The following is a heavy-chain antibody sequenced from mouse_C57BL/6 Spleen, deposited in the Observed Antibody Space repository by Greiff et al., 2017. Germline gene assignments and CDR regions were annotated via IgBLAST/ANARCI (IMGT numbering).Heavy chain of an antibody. J-gene: IGHJ4*01. CDR1: GYAFSSSW. CDR3: ARDCYYGSSSYAMDY. D-gene: IGHD1-1*01. V-gene: IGHV1-82*01. CDR2: IYPGDGDT. Sequence: VQLQQSGPELVKPGASVKISCKASGYAFSSSWMNWVKQRPGKGLEWIGRIYPGDGDTNYNGKFKGKATLTADKSSSTAYMQLSSLTSEDSAVYFCARDCYYGSSSYAMDYWGQGTSVTVSS.